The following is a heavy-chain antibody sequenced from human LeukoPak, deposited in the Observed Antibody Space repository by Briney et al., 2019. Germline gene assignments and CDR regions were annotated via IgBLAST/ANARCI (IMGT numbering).Heavy chain of an antibody. CDR1: GYTFTGYY. V-gene: IGHV1-2*04. J-gene: IGHJ3*02. CDR2: INPNSGGT. D-gene: IGHD1-26*01. CDR3: ARGPYGGLVGATIAFDI. Sequence: ASVKVSCKASGYTFTGYYMHWVRQAPGQGLEWMGWINPNSGGTNYAQKFQGWVTMTRDTSISTAYMELSRLRSDDTAVYYCARGPYGGLVGATIAFDIWGQGTMVTVSS.